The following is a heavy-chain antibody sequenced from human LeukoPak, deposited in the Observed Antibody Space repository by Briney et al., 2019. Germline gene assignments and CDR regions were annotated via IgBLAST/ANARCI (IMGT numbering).Heavy chain of an antibody. CDR3: ARVAHRGPKHIDY. CDR2: TRNKANSYTT. J-gene: IGHJ4*02. Sequence: GGSLRLSCAASGFTFSDHYMDWVRQAPGKGLEWVGRTRNKANSYTTEYAASVEGRFTISRDDSKNSLYLQMNSLKTEDTAVYYCARVAHRGPKHIDYWGQGTLVTVSS. V-gene: IGHV3-72*01. D-gene: IGHD1-14*01. CDR1: GFTFSDHY.